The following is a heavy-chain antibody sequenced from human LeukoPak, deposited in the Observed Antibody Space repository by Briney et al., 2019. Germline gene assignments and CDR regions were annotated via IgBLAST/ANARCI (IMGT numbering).Heavy chain of an antibody. CDR3: ARETSQKGAHYMDV. D-gene: IGHD3-16*01. J-gene: IGHJ6*03. CDR1: GGSISSSNW. CDR2: IYHSGST. V-gene: IGHV4-4*02. Sequence: SGTLSLTCAVPGGSISSSNWWSWVRQPPGKGLEWIGEIYHSGSTNYNPSLKSRVTISVDKSKNQFSLKLSSVTAADTAVYYCARETSQKGAHYMDVWGKGTTVTISS.